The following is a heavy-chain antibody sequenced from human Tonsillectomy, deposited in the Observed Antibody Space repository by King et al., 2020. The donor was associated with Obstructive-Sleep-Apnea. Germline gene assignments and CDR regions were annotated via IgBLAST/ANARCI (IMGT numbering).Heavy chain of an antibody. CDR1: GYSFTSYW. CDR3: ARSISSSWFHFDY. D-gene: IGHD6-13*01. Sequence: VQLVESGAEVKKPGESLRISCKGFGYSFTSYWISWVRQMPGKGLEWMGRVDPSDSYTNYSPSFQGHVTISADKSISPAYLQWGSLKASDTAMYYCARSISSSWFHFDYWGQGTLVTVSS. V-gene: IGHV5-10-1*03. J-gene: IGHJ4*02. CDR2: VDPSDSYT.